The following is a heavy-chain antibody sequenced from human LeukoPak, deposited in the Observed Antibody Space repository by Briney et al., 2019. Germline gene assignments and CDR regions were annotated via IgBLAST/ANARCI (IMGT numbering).Heavy chain of an antibody. CDR1: GGSISSSSYY. J-gene: IGHJ1*01. CDR2: IYYSGST. D-gene: IGHD6-13*01. CDR3: ARLIAAAGTEYFQH. V-gene: IGHV4-39*01. Sequence: SETLSLTCTVSGGSISSSSYYWGWIRQPPGKGLKWIGSIYYSGSTYYNPSLKSRVTISVDTSKNQFSLKLSSVTAADTAVYYCARLIAAAGTEYFQHWGQGTLVTVSS.